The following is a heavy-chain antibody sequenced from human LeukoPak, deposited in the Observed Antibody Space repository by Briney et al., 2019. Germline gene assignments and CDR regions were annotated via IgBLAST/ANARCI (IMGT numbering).Heavy chain of an antibody. V-gene: IGHV4-61*08. CDR3: ARDPYGMDV. CDR1: GGSVSSSGYY. CDR2: IYYSGST. Sequence: SETLSLTCTVSGGSVSSSGYYWSWIRQRPGKGLEWIAYIYYSGSTNYNPSLKSRVTISVDTSKNQFSLKMRSVTAADTAVYYCARDPYGMDVWGKGTTVTVSS. J-gene: IGHJ6*04.